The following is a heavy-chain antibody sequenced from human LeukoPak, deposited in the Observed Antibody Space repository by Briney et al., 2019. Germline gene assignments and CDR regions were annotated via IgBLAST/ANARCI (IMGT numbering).Heavy chain of an antibody. Sequence: SETLSLTCTVSGGSIRSSSYYWGWIRQPPGKGLEWIGSIYYSGSTYYNPSLKSRVTISVDTSKNQFSLKLSSVTAADTAVYYCAREGELYNWNYGYWGQGTLVTVSS. J-gene: IGHJ4*02. V-gene: IGHV4-39*07. CDR2: IYYSGST. CDR3: AREGELYNWNYGY. CDR1: GGSIRSSSYY. D-gene: IGHD1-7*01.